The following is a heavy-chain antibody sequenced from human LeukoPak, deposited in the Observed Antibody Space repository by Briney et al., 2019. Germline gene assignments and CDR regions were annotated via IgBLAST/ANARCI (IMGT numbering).Heavy chain of an antibody. V-gene: IGHV3-23*01. CDR2: ITASGTAM. CDR3: AKDLLVSSGWYYFDY. CDR1: GFTFSSYS. D-gene: IGHD6-19*01. J-gene: IGHJ4*02. Sequence: GGSLRLSCAASGFTFSSYSMNWVRQAPGKGLEWVSHITASGTAMFYADSVKGRFTISRDNSKNTLYLRMNSLRAEDTAVYYCAKDLLVSSGWYYFDYWGQGTLVTVSS.